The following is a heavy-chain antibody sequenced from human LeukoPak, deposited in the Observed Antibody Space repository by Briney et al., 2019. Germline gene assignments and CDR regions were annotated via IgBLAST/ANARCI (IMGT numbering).Heavy chain of an antibody. D-gene: IGHD2-2*01. Sequence: SQTLSLTCTVSGGSISSGSYYWSWIRQPAGKGLEWIGRIYTSESTNYNPSLKSRVTISVDTSKNQFSLKLSSVIAADTAVYYCARVVPAAARIFDLWGRGTLVTVSS. J-gene: IGHJ2*01. CDR2: IYTSEST. CDR1: GGSISSGSYY. V-gene: IGHV4-61*02. CDR3: ARVVPAAARIFDL.